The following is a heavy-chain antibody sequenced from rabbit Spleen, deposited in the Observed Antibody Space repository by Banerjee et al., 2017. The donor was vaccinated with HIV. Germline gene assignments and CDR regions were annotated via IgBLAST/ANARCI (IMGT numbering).Heavy chain of an antibody. J-gene: IGHJ4*01. Sequence: QLKESGGGLVQPGGSLKLSCKASGFDFSNYYMNWVRQAPGKGLEWIGYIDPVFGITYYANWVNGRFSISRENAQNTVFLQMTSLTAADTATYFCARDGAGGSYFALWGPGTLVTVS. V-gene: IGHV1S7*01. CDR1: GFDFSNYY. CDR3: ARDGAGGSYFAL. CDR2: IDPVFGIT. D-gene: IGHD8-1*01.